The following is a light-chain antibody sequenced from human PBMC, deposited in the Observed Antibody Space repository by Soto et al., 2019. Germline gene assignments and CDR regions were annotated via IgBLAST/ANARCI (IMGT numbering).Light chain of an antibody. CDR2: GVS. CDR3: QKYGGSHKWT. CDR1: QSVSSSQ. J-gene: IGKJ1*01. V-gene: IGKV3-20*01. Sequence: EIVLTQSPGTLSLSPGERATLSCRASQSVSSSQLAWYQQKPGQAPRLLIHGVSTRDTGIPDRFSGSRSGTDFTLTSSRLEPEDFAVYYCQKYGGSHKWTLGQGTKVEI.